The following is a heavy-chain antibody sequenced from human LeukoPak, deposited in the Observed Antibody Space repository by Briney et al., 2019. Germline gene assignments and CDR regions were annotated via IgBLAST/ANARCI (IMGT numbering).Heavy chain of an antibody. J-gene: IGHJ4*01. CDR1: GGSISSGGYY. Sequence: SETLSLTCTVSGGSISSGGYYWSWIRQHPGKGLEWIGYIYYSGSTYYNPSLKSRVTISVDTSKNQFSLKLSSVTAADTAVYYCASQGVTTGNDYWGPGALFTVSS. CDR3: ASQGVTTGNDY. D-gene: IGHD4-17*01. V-gene: IGHV4-31*03. CDR2: IYYSGST.